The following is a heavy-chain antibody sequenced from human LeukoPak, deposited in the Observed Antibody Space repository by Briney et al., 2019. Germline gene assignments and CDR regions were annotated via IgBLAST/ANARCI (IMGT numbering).Heavy chain of an antibody. D-gene: IGHD2-2*01. V-gene: IGHV3-30*02. CDR2: IWYDGSNK. CDR1: GFTFSSYG. Sequence: SGGSLRLSCAASGFTFSSYGMHWVRQAPGKGLEWVAVIWYDGSNKYYADSVKGRFTISRDNSKNTLYLQMNSLRAEDTAVYYCAKDFATYCSSTSCPDYYYYGMDVWGQGTTVTVSS. CDR3: AKDFATYCSSTSCPDYYYYGMDV. J-gene: IGHJ6*02.